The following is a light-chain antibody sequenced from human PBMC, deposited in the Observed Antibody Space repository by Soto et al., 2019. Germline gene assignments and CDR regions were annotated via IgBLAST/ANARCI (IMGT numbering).Light chain of an antibody. CDR1: SSNIGAGYD. J-gene: IGLJ2*01. CDR2: GNS. CDR3: QSYDSSRRKGV. V-gene: IGLV1-40*01. Sequence: QSVLTQPPSVSGAPGQRVTISCTGSSSNIGAGYDVHWYQQLPGTAPKLLIYGNSNRPSGVPDRFSGSKSGTSASLAITGLQAEDEADYYCQSYDSSRRKGVVGGGTKLTVL.